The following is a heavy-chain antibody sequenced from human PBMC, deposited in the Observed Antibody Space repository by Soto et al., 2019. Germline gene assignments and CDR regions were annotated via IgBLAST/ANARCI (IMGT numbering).Heavy chain of an antibody. CDR1: GYTFTGYY. V-gene: IGHV1-2*02. Sequence: ASVKVSCKASGYTFTGYYMHWVRQAPGQGLEWIGWINPNSGGTNYAQKFQGMVTMTRDTSISTAYMELSRLRSDDTAVYYCAGAYSSSANWFDPWGQGTLVTVSS. J-gene: IGHJ5*02. D-gene: IGHD6-6*01. CDR2: INPNSGGT. CDR3: AGAYSSSANWFDP.